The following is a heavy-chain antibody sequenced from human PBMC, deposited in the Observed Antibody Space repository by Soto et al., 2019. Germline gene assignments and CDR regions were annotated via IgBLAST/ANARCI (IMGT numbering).Heavy chain of an antibody. CDR2: IDPSDSYT. Sequence: PGESLKISCKGSGYSFTSYWISWVRQMPGKGLEWMGRIDPSDSYTNYSPSFQGHVTISADKSISTAYLQWSSLKASDTAMYYCARHMVKGHYYDSSLLDAFDIWGQGPMVTVSS. J-gene: IGHJ3*02. V-gene: IGHV5-10-1*01. CDR3: ARHMVKGHYYDSSLLDAFDI. D-gene: IGHD3-22*01. CDR1: GYSFTSYW.